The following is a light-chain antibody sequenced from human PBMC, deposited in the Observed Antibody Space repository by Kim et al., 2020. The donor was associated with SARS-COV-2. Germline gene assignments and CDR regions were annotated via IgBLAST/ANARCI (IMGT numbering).Light chain of an antibody. V-gene: IGLV3-19*01. Sequence: SSELTQDPAVSVALGQTVRITCQGDSLRSYYATWYQQKPGQAPIVVIYGKNNRPSGIPDRFSDSSSGNTASLTITGTQAGDEADSYCNSRDSNDNVVFCG. J-gene: IGLJ2*01. CDR3: NSRDSNDNVV. CDR1: SLRSYY. CDR2: GKN.